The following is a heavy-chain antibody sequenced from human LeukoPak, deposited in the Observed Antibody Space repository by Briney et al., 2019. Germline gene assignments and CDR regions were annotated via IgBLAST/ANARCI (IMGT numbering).Heavy chain of an antibody. Sequence: GGSLRLSCAASGFTFSSDAMSWVRQAPGSGLEWVSAISDSGGSTYYADSVKGRFTISRDNSKKTLYLQMNTLRAEDTAAYYCAKVGMAATGYYFDYWGQGTLVTVSS. J-gene: IGHJ4*02. CDR1: GFTFSSDA. CDR3: AKVGMAATGYYFDY. D-gene: IGHD6-13*01. CDR2: ISDSGGST. V-gene: IGHV3-23*01.